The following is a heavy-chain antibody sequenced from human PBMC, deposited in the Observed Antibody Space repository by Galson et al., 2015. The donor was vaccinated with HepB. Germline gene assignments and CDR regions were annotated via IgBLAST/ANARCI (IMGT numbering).Heavy chain of an antibody. D-gene: IGHD6-13*01. CDR3: AREWGVSSSSWYQYYYYGMDA. V-gene: IGHV3-7*03. CDR1: GFTFSSYW. Sequence: SLRLSCAASGFTFSSYWMSWVRQAPGKGLEWVANIKQDGSEKYYVDSVKGRFTISRDNAKNSLYLQMNSLRAEDTAVYYCAREWGVSSSSWYQYYYYGMDAWGQGTTVTVSS. CDR2: IKQDGSEK. J-gene: IGHJ6*02.